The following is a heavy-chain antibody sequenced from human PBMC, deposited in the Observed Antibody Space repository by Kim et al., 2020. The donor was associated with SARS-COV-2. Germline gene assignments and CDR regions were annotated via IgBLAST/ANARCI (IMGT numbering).Heavy chain of an antibody. CDR2: ILDAQNT. Sequence: SETLSLTCAVYGGSLSGFYWTWIRQPPGKGLEWIGEILDAQNTNYHPSLKSRVTISLDTSKNQFSLRLTSVTAADTAVYYCARIKFTLSWTGHFDLWGRGTLVTVSS. D-gene: IGHD1-1*01. V-gene: IGHV4-34*12. CDR1: GGSLSGFY. J-gene: IGHJ2*01. CDR3: ARIKFTLSWTGHFDL.